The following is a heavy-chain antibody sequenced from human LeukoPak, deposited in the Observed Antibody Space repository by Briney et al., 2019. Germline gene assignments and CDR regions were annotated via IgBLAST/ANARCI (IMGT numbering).Heavy chain of an antibody. D-gene: IGHD3-10*01. V-gene: IGHV5-51*01. Sequence: GESLKISCKGSGYSFTSYWIAWVRQLPGKGLEWMAIMYPGDSDTRYSPSFEGQVTISTDRSVNTAFLHWSSLKASDTAMYYCTRPTYYYHSSGPNYYMDVWGTGTPVIVSS. CDR1: GYSFTSYW. CDR3: TRPTYYYHSSGPNYYMDV. J-gene: IGHJ6*03. CDR2: MYPGDSDT.